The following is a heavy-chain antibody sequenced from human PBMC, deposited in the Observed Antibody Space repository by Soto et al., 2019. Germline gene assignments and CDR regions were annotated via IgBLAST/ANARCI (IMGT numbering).Heavy chain of an antibody. D-gene: IGHD2-8*01. CDR2: INHSGST. J-gene: IGHJ6*02. V-gene: IGHV4-34*01. CDR1: GGSFSGYY. Sequence: SETLSLTCAVYGGSFSGYYWSWIRQPPGNGLEWIGEINHSGSTNYNPSLKSRVTISVDTCKNQFSLKLSSVTAADTAVYYCARGNDCTNGVCYRRYYYGMDVWGQGTTVTVSS. CDR3: ARGNDCTNGVCYRRYYYGMDV.